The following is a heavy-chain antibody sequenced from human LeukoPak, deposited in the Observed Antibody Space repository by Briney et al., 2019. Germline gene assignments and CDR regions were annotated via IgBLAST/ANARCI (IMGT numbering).Heavy chain of an antibody. J-gene: IGHJ3*02. V-gene: IGHV4-34*01. CDR2: INHSVST. CDR1: AGSFSGYY. CDR3: ERTPRAFDI. Sequence: SETLSLTCAVYAGSFSGYYWSWIRQPPGKGREWSGEINHSVSTNYNPPLKSRVTISVDTSKTQFSLKLSSVPAVQTDVYYCERTPRAFDISGQGKMVTVSS.